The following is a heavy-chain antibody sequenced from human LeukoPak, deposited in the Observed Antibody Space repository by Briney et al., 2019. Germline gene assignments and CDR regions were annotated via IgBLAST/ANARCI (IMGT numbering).Heavy chain of an antibody. CDR1: GFTFTSYW. CDR3: AKQLGYCSDGSCYFPY. J-gene: IGHJ4*02. Sequence: GGSLRLSCAASGFTFTSYWMHWVRQAPGKGLVWLSRINSDGTITYYADSVQGRFTISRDNSKSTLCLQMNSLRAEDTAVYYCAKQLGYCSDGSCYFPYWGQGTLVTVSS. D-gene: IGHD2-15*01. V-gene: IGHV3-74*01. CDR2: INSDGTIT.